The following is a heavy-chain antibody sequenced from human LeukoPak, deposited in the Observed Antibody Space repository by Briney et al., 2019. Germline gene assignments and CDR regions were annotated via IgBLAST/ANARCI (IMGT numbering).Heavy chain of an antibody. CDR3: ARYYYDSSGYSNYFDY. V-gene: IGHV4-34*01. D-gene: IGHD3-22*01. CDR2: INHSGST. J-gene: IGHJ4*02. Sequence: PSETLSLTCAVYGGSFSGYYWSWIRQPPGKGLEWIGEINHSGSTNYNPSLKSRVTISVDTSKNQFSLKLSSVTAADTAVYYCARYYYDSSGYSNYFDYWGQGTLVTVSS. CDR1: GGSFSGYY.